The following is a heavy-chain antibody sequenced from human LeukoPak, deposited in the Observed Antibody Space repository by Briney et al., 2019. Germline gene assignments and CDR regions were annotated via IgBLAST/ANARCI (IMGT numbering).Heavy chain of an antibody. J-gene: IGHJ4*02. D-gene: IGHD5-12*01. CDR3: AREGIVATTFDY. CDR1: GGSISSYY. V-gene: IGHV4-59*01. CDR2: IYYSGST. Sequence: SETLPLTRTVSGGSISSYYWSWIRQPPGKGLEWIGYIYYSGSTNYNPSLKSRVTISVDTSKNQFSLKLSSVTAADTAVYYCAREGIVATTFDYWGQGTLVTVSS.